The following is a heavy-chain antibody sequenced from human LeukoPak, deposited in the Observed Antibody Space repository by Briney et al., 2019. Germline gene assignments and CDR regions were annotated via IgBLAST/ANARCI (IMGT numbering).Heavy chain of an antibody. D-gene: IGHD5-18*01. V-gene: IGHV4-59*01. Sequence: SETLSLTCTVSGGSISSYYWSWIRQPPGKGLEWIGYIYYSGSTNYNPSLKSRVTISVDTSKNQFSLKLSSVTAADTAVYYCARDRTLRGYSYQAGYYYMDVWGKGTTVTVSS. J-gene: IGHJ6*03. CDR3: ARDRTLRGYSYQAGYYYMDV. CDR1: GGSISSYY. CDR2: IYYSGST.